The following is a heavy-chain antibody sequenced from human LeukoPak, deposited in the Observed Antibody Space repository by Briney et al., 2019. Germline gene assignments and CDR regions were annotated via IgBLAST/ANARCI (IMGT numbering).Heavy chain of an antibody. J-gene: IGHJ6*02. CDR1: GGSISSYY. CDR3: ARGGQYGSGSYYTYYYYGMDV. D-gene: IGHD3-10*01. Sequence: SETLSLTCTVSGGSISSYYWSWIRQPAGKGLEWIGRIYTSGSTNYNPSLKSRVTMSVDTSKNQFSLKLSSGTAADTAVYYCARGGQYGSGSYYTYYYYGMDVWGQGTTVTVSS. V-gene: IGHV4-4*07. CDR2: IYTSGST.